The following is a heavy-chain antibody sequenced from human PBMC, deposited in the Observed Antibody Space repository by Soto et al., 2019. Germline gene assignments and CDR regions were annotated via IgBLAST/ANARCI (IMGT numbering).Heavy chain of an antibody. CDR2: ISASGGST. V-gene: IGHV3-23*01. CDR3: AKMDYGDTGDYFDY. J-gene: IGHJ4*02. Sequence: GGSLRLSCASSGFSFITYAMSWVRQAPGKGLEWVSVISASGGSTYNADSVKGRFSISRDNSKNTLYVQMNSLRTEDTAVYYCAKMDYGDTGDYFDYWGQGTLVTVSS. CDR1: GFSFITYA. D-gene: IGHD4-17*01.